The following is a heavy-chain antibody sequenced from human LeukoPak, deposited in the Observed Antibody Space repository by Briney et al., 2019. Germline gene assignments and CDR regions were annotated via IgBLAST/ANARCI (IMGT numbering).Heavy chain of an antibody. CDR3: ARVLYYYGSGSYPDY. D-gene: IGHD3-10*01. Sequence: GASVKVSCKASGYTFTSYYMHWVRQAPGQGLEWMGIINPSGGSTSYAQKFQGRVTMTRDTSTSTVYMELSSLRSEDTAVNYCARVLYYYGSGSYPDYWSQGTLVTVSS. J-gene: IGHJ4*02. CDR2: INPSGGST. V-gene: IGHV1-46*01. CDR1: GYTFTSYY.